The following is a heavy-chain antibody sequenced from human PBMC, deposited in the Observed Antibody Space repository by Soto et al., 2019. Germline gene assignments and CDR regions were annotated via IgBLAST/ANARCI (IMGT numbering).Heavy chain of an antibody. Sequence: QVQLVQSGGEVKKPGASVKLSCTASGYTFTSYGISWVRQAPGQGLEWMGWISAYNGKTNYAQNVQGRVTMTTDTSTRTAYMDLRRLRSDDTAVYYCARGGDVNYYHGMDVWGQGTTVTVSS. V-gene: IGHV1-18*01. J-gene: IGHJ6*02. CDR2: ISAYNGKT. D-gene: IGHD5-12*01. CDR1: GYTFTSYG. CDR3: ARGGDVNYYHGMDV.